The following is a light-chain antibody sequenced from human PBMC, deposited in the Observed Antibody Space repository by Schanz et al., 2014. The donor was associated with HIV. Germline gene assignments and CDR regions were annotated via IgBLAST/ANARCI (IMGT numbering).Light chain of an antibody. CDR2: DVS. V-gene: IGLV2-11*01. J-gene: IGLJ1*01. CDR1: TSDVGGYNY. CDR3: CSYTTTSTYV. Sequence: QSALTQPRSVSGSPGQSVTISCTGTTSDVGGYNYVSWFQQHPGKAPKLVIYDVSERPSGVPDRFSGSKSGNTASLTISGXQAEDEADYHCCSYTTTSTYVFGAGTKLTVL.